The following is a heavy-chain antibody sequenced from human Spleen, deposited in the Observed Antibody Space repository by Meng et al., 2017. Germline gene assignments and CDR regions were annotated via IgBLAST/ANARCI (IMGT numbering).Heavy chain of an antibody. D-gene: IGHD5-12*01. CDR1: GGTFSSYA. V-gene: IGHV1-69*01. Sequence: QGPVVEFGAEVKKPGSSGKVSCKASGGTFSSYAISWVRQAPGQGLEWMGGIIPIFGTANYAQKFQGRVTITADESTSTAYMELSSLRSEDTAVYYCAANCRWSGYDYDQPYGMDVWGQGTTVTVSS. CDR3: AANCRWSGYDYDQPYGMDV. J-gene: IGHJ6*02. CDR2: IIPIFGTA.